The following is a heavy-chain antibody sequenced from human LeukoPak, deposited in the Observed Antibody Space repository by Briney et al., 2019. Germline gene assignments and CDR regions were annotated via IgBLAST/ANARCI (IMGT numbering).Heavy chain of an antibody. CDR3: ARAPFDYGDYYNYFDY. J-gene: IGHJ4*02. Sequence: SVKVSCKASGGTFSSYAISWVRHAPGQGLEWMGGIIPIFGTANYAQKFQGRVTITADESTSTAYMELSSLRSEDTAVYYCARAPFDYGDYYNYFDYWGQGTLVTVSS. D-gene: IGHD4-17*01. CDR1: GGTFSSYA. V-gene: IGHV1-69*01. CDR2: IIPIFGTA.